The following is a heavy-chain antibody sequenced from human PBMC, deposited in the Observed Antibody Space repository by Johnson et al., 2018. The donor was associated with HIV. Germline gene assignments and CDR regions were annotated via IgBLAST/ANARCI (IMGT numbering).Heavy chain of an antibody. CDR1: GFTFSSYA. Sequence: EQLVESGGGLVQPGGSLRLSCAASGFTFSSYAMSWVRQSPGKGLEWVSAISGSGGSTYYADLVKGRFTISRDNSKNTLYLQRSSLRADDTAVYYCARDWEGYAVDIWGQGTMVTVSS. J-gene: IGHJ3*02. D-gene: IGHD1-26*01. CDR3: ARDWEGYAVDI. V-gene: IGHV3-23*04. CDR2: ISGSGGST.